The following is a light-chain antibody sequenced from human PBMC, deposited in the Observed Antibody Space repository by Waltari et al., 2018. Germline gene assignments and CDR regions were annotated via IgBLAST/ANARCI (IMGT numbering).Light chain of an antibody. V-gene: IGLV2-11*01. CDR3: CSYAGSYTFGV. J-gene: IGLJ2*01. Sequence: QSALTQPRSVSGSPGQSVTISCTGTSSDVGGYNYVSWYQQLPGKAPKLIIYEINKRPAGVPDRFSRSKSGNTASLTISGLQAEDEADYYCCSYAGSYTFGVFGGGTKVTVL. CDR2: EIN. CDR1: SSDVGGYNY.